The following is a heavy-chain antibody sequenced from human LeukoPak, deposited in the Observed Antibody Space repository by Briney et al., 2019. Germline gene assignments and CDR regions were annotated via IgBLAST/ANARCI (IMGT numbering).Heavy chain of an antibody. CDR2: IYYGGST. D-gene: IGHD1-26*01. Sequence: SETLSLTCTVSGVSISSYYWSWIRQPPGKGLEWIGYIYYGGSTNYNPSLKSRGTISEDTSKNQFSLKLSSVTAADTAVYYCARVGSGGTSYYFDYWGQGALVTVSS. CDR1: GVSISSYY. J-gene: IGHJ4*02. CDR3: ARVGSGGTSYYFDY. V-gene: IGHV4-59*01.